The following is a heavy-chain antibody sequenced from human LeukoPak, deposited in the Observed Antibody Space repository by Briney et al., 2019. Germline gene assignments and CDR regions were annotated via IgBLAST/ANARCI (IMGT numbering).Heavy chain of an antibody. Sequence: PGGSLRLSCAASGFTFSTYAMSSVRQAPGKGLEWVSGISGSGGSTYYADSVKGRFTISRDNSQNTLYLQMNSLRGEDTAVYYCAKIPLGSHRVDVDYWGQGTLVTVSS. J-gene: IGHJ4*02. V-gene: IGHV3-23*01. D-gene: IGHD3-10*01. CDR1: GFTFSTYA. CDR2: ISGSGGST. CDR3: AKIPLGSHRVDVDY.